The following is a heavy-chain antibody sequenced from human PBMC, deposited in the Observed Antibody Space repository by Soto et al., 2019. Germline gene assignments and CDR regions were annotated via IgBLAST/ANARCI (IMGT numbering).Heavy chain of an antibody. D-gene: IGHD6-19*01. CDR2: MNPNSGNT. CDR3: ARGFQQWLVFTDAFDI. CDR1: GYTFTSYD. J-gene: IGHJ3*02. Sequence: GSVKVSCKASGYTFTSYDINWVRQATGQGLEWMGWMNPNSGNTGYAQKFQGRVTMTRNTSISTAYMELSSLRSEDTAVYYCARGFQQWLVFTDAFDIWGQGTMVT. V-gene: IGHV1-8*01.